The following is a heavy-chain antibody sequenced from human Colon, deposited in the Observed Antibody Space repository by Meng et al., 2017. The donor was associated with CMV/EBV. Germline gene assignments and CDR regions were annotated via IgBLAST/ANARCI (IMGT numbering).Heavy chain of an antibody. Sequence: SETLSLTCTVSGASVSYHHWSWIRQPPGMGLEWIGYLYNYGRTDYNPSLWGRATISLDTSRNQFSLTLTSVIAADTAVYFCARAVDGTGPDDWGQGTLVTVSS. CDR2: LYNYGRT. J-gene: IGHJ4*02. V-gene: IGHV4-59*02. CDR1: GASVSYHH. D-gene: IGHD1-14*01. CDR3: ARAVDGTGPDD.